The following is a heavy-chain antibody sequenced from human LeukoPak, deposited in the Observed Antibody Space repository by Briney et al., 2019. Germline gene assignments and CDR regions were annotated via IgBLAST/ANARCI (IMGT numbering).Heavy chain of an antibody. CDR1: GYTFTSYY. CDR3: AREAEGSWFDP. Sequence: GASVKVSCKASGYTFTSYYMHWVRHAPGQGLEWMGIINPSGGSTSYAQKFQGRVTMTRDMSTSTVYMELSSLRSEDKAVYYCAREAEGSWFDPWGQGTLVTVSS. CDR2: INPSGGST. J-gene: IGHJ5*02. D-gene: IGHD1-14*01. V-gene: IGHV1-46*01.